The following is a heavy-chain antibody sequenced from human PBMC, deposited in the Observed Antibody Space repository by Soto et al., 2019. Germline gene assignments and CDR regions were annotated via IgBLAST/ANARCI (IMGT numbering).Heavy chain of an antibody. D-gene: IGHD2-15*01. J-gene: IGHJ5*02. CDR2: IIPILGIA. CDR1: GGTFSSYT. CDR3: ARVSGHCSGGSCRAP. V-gene: IGHV1-69*02. Sequence: GASVKVSCKASGGTFSSYTISWVRQAPGQGLEWMGRIIPILGIANYAQKFQGRVTITADKSTSTAYMELSSLRSEDTAVYYCARVSGHCSGGSCRAPWGQGTLLNVSS.